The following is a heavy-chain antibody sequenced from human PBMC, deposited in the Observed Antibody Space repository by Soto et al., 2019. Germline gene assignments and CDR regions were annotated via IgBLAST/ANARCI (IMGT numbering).Heavy chain of an antibody. CDR1: GYTFTSYS. Sequence: ASVKVSCEASGYTFTSYSMHWVLQAPGQRLEWMGWINAGNGNTKYSQKFQGRVTITRDTSASTAYMELSSLRSEDTAVYYCARDAVYDILTGSGWFDPWGQGTLVTVSS. CDR2: INAGNGNT. V-gene: IGHV1-3*01. J-gene: IGHJ5*02. D-gene: IGHD3-9*01. CDR3: ARDAVYDILTGSGWFDP.